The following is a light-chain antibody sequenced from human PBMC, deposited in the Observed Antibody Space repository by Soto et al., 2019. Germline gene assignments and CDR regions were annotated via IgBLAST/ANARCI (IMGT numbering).Light chain of an antibody. J-gene: IGKJ2*01. CDR3: QQSYSTPYT. V-gene: IGKV1-39*01. CDR2: AAS. Sequence: DIQMTQSPSSLSASVGDRVTITCRASQSISSYLNWYQQKPGKAPNLLIYAASSLQSGVPSRFSGSGSGTDFTLTISSLRPEDFATYYCQQSYSTPYTFGQGTNLESK. CDR1: QSISSY.